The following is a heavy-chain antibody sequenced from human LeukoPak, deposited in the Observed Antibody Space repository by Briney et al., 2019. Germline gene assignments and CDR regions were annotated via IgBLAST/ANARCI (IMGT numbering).Heavy chain of an antibody. Sequence: GGSLRLSCAASGFTFSSYSMNWVRQAPGKGLEWVSSISSSSSYIYYADSVKGRFTISRDNVKNSLYLQMNSLRAEDTAVYYCARDRAAAGTDLDYWGQGTLVTVSS. J-gene: IGHJ4*02. CDR1: GFTFSSYS. CDR3: ARDRAAAGTDLDY. CDR2: ISSSSSYI. V-gene: IGHV3-21*01. D-gene: IGHD6-13*01.